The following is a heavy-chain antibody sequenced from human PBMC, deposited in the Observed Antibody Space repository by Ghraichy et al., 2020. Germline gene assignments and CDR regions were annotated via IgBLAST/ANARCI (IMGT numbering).Heavy chain of an antibody. CDR1: GLIFSTYW. D-gene: IGHD3-10*01. Sequence: LSLTCAASGLIFSTYWMTWVRQAPGKGLEWVANINQDGREKYYVASVKGRFTISRDNANNSLYLQMNGLRAEDTAVYYCSSGDTFDIWGQGTMVAVSS. J-gene: IGHJ3*02. CDR3: SSGDTFDI. V-gene: IGHV3-7*03. CDR2: INQDGREK.